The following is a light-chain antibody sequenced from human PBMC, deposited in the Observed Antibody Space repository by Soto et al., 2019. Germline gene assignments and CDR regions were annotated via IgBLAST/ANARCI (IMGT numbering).Light chain of an antibody. J-gene: IGKJ4*01. CDR1: QSLLYSNGYNY. V-gene: IGKV2-28*01. CDR2: LGS. Sequence: DIVMTQSPLSLPVTPGEPASISCRSSQSLLYSNGYNYLNWYLQKSGQSPQLLIYLGSNRASGVPDRFSGSGSGTDFTLKISRVEAEDVGVYYCMQALQTPRLTFGGGTKVEIK. CDR3: MQALQTPRLT.